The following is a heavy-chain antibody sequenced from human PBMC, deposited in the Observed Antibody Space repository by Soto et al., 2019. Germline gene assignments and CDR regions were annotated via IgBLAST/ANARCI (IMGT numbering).Heavy chain of an antibody. CDR3: ARVSEWELAGDCDY. V-gene: IGHV1-18*04. D-gene: IGHD1-26*01. Sequence: ASVKVSCKASGYTFTSYGISWVRQAPGQGLEWMGWISAYNGNTNYAQKLQGRVTMTTDTSTSTAYMELRSLRSDDTAVYYCARVSEWELAGDCDYWGQGILVTVAS. CDR1: GYTFTSYG. J-gene: IGHJ4*02. CDR2: ISAYNGNT.